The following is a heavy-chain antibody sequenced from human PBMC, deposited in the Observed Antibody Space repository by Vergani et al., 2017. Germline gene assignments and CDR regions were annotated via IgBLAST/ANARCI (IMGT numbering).Heavy chain of an antibody. Sequence: QVQLVESGGGVVQPGRSLRLSCAASGFTFSSYAMHWVRQAPGKGLEWVAVISHDGSNKYYADSVKGRFTISRDNSKNTLYLQMYSLRAEDTAVYYCAKYPFHYGSGAMDVWGKGTTVTVSS. CDR3: AKYPFHYGSGAMDV. CDR1: GFTFSSYA. J-gene: IGHJ6*03. V-gene: IGHV3-30*04. D-gene: IGHD3-10*01. CDR2: ISHDGSNK.